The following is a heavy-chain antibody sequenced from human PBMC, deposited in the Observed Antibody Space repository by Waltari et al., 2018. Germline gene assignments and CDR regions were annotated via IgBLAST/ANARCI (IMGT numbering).Heavy chain of an antibody. CDR2: ISGSGGST. CDR1: GFTFSSYA. J-gene: IGHJ4*02. Sequence: EVQLLESGGGLVQPGGSLRLSCAASGFTFSSYAMSWVRQAPGKGLEWVSAISGSGGSTYYADSVKGRFTISRDNSKNTLYLQMNGLRAEDTAVYYCAKGSIAAPLLDYWGQGALVTVSS. V-gene: IGHV3-23*01. CDR3: AKGSIAAPLLDY. D-gene: IGHD6-6*01.